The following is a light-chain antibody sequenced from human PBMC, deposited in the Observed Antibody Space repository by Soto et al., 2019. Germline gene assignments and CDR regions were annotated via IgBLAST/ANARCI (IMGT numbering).Light chain of an antibody. CDR2: GAA. J-gene: IGKJ4*01. CDR3: QQYGDSPPT. CDR1: QTVTSDY. V-gene: IGKV3-20*01. Sequence: ETAMTQSPISLTPSPGARATPSCSASQTVTSDYLAGYQQKPGQAPRLLIYGAADRAPGIPDRFSASGSGTDFTLTIIRMDPQDFAIYYCQQYGDSPPTFGGGTKVDIK.